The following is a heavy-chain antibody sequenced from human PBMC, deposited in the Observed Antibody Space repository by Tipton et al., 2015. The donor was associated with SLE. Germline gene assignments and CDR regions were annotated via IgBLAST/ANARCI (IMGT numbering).Heavy chain of an antibody. CDR2: IYTSGST. Sequence: TLSLTCTVSGGSISSYYWSWIRQPPEKGLEWIGYIYTSGSTNYNPSLKSRVTISVDTSKNQFSLKLSSVTAADTAVYYCARSSSSWYFWFDPWGQGTLVTVSS. D-gene: IGHD6-13*01. J-gene: IGHJ5*02. CDR1: GGSISSYY. V-gene: IGHV4-4*08. CDR3: ARSSSSWYFWFDP.